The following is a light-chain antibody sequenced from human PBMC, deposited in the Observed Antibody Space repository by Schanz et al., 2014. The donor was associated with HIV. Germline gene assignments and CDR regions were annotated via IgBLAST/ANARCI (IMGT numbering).Light chain of an antibody. V-gene: IGKV1-39*01. CDR1: QTIGRF. CDR2: QAS. Sequence: IQMTQSPSTVSASVGDRVTITCRASQTIGRFLAWYQQKPGSAPVLLIYQASTLETGVPSRFSGSGSGTQFTLTISSLQPEDFATYYCQQSYSTPTFGGGTKVEIK. CDR3: QQSYSTPT. J-gene: IGKJ4*01.